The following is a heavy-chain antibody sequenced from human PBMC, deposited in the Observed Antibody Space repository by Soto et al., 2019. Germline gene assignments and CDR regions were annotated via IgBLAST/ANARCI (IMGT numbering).Heavy chain of an antibody. CDR3: ARGFEDYSKDYYYYGMDV. D-gene: IGHD4-4*01. CDR2: MNPNSGNT. CDR1: GYTFTSYA. J-gene: IGHJ6*02. V-gene: IGHV1-8*02. Sequence: ASVKVSCKASGYTFTSYAMHWVRQAPGQRLEWMGWMNPNSGNTGYAQKFQGRVTMTRNTSISTAYMELSSLRSEDTAVYYCARGFEDYSKDYYYYGMDVWGQGTTVTVSS.